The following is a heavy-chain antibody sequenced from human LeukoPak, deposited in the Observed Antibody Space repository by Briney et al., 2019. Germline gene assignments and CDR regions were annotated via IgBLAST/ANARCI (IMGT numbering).Heavy chain of an antibody. CDR2: ISYDGSNK. D-gene: IGHD3-22*01. J-gene: IGHJ4*02. CDR3: ARGPHYYDSSGYYLFDY. CDR1: GFTFISYG. V-gene: IGHV3-30*03. Sequence: GGSLRLSCAASGFTFISYGMHWVRQAPGKGLEWVAVISYDGSNKHYADSMKGRFAISRDNSKKTLYLQMNSLRAEDTAVYYCARGPHYYDSSGYYLFDYWGQGTLVTVSS.